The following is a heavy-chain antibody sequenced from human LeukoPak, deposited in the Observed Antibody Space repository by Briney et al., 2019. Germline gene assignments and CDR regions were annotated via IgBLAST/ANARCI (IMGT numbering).Heavy chain of an antibody. CDR1: GYSFTSYW. V-gene: IGHV5-51*01. J-gene: IGHJ4*02. D-gene: IGHD5-18*01. Sequence: GESLKISCKGSGYSFTSYWIGWVRQMPGKGLEWMGIIYPGDSDTRYSPSFQGQVTISADKSISTAYLQWSSLKASDTAMYYCARLGASGGYSYGGGDYWGQGTLVTVSS. CDR3: ARLGASGGYSYGGGDY. CDR2: IYPGDSDT.